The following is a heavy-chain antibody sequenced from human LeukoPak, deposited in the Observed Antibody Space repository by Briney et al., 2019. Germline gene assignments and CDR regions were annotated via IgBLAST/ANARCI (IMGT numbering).Heavy chain of an antibody. D-gene: IGHD4-17*01. V-gene: IGHV4-59*01. CDR2: IYYTGNT. CDR3: ARVGGEVSDYYYGMDV. Sequence: SETLSLTCTVSGGSITSYFWSWIRQPPGKGLECIGYIYYTGNTNYNPSLKSRVTMSIDTSKNQFSLKLSSVTAADTAVYYCARVGGEVSDYYYGMDVWGQGTTVTVSS. J-gene: IGHJ6*02. CDR1: GGSITSYF.